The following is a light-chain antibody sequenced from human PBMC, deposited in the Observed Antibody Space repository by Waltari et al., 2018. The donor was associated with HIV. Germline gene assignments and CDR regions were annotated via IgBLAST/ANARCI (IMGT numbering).Light chain of an antibody. Sequence: SLSGSPGQSITISCTGTSSDIGNYNLVSWYQQHPGKAPKLIIYEGIKRPSGVSNRISGSKSANTASLTISGLQAEDEADYFCSSYGGSSNWLFGGGTKLTVL. V-gene: IGLV2-23*01. CDR1: SSDIGNYNL. CDR2: EGI. CDR3: SSYGGSSNWL. J-gene: IGLJ2*01.